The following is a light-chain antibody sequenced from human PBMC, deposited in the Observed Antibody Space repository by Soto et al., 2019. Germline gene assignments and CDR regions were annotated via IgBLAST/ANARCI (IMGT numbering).Light chain of an antibody. V-gene: IGKV3-20*01. Sequence: EIVLTQSPGTLSLSAGERATLSCRASQSVSNNYLAWYRQKPGQAPRLLIYGASSRATGIPDRFSGSGSGTDFTLTISRLEPEDFAVYSCQQYGRTPRTFGQGTKLEIK. CDR3: QQYGRTPRT. CDR1: QSVSNNY. CDR2: GAS. J-gene: IGKJ2*01.